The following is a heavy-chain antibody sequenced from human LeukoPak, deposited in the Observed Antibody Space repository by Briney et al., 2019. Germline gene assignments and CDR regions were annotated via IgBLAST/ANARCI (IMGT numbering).Heavy chain of an antibody. V-gene: IGHV3-15*01. CDR1: GLTFSDAL. D-gene: IGHD4-17*01. CDR2: IKSKPRGGTT. CDR3: TTHGGDYPTY. Sequence: PGGSLRLSCAASGLTFSDALMTWVRQAPGKGLEWVGRIKSKPRGGTTDYAAPVKDRFTISRDDSKNTLFLQMNSLKTEDTAVYFCTTHGGDYPTYWGQGTLVTVSS. J-gene: IGHJ4*02.